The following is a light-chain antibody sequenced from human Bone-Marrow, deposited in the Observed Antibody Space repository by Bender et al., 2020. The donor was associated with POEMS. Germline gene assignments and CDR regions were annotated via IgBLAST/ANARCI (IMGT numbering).Light chain of an antibody. CDR3: CSFAGSLVV. Sequence: QPVLTQPPSVSGAPGQRVTISCTGSSSNIGAGFVHWYQHIPGTAPKLLIYANTHRTSGVPDRFSASKSGSTASLTISGLQAEDEADYHCCSFAGSLVVCGAGTKLTVL. CDR2: ANT. J-gene: IGLJ2*01. CDR1: SSNIGAGF. V-gene: IGLV1-40*01.